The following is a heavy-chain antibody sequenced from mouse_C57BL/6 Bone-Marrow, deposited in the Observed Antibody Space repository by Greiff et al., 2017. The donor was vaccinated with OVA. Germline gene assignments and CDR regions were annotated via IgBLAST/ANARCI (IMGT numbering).Heavy chain of an antibody. J-gene: IGHJ1*03. CDR3: ARWRYFDF. CDR1: GYTFTSYG. V-gene: IGHV1-81*01. Sequence: VQLQQSGAELVRPGASVKLSCKASGYTFTSYGISWVKQRTGQGLEWIGEIYPRSGNTYYNEKFKGKATLTGDKSSSTAYMELRSLTSEDSAVYFCARWRYFDFWGTGTTVTVSS. CDR2: IYPRSGNT.